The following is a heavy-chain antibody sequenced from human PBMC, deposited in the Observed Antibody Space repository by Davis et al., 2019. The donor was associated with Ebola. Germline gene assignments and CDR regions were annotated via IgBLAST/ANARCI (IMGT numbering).Heavy chain of an antibody. D-gene: IGHD6-13*01. CDR1: GYSVSSDYY. CDR3: ARRGSSWYYYGMDV. Sequence: SETLSLTCIVSGYSVSSDYYWGWIRQPPGKGLEWIGSVFHSGSTYSNPSLKNRLTISVDTSKNQFSLKLNSVTAADTAVYYCARRGSSWYYYGMDVWGQGTTVTVSS. V-gene: IGHV4-38-2*02. CDR2: VFHSGST. J-gene: IGHJ6*02.